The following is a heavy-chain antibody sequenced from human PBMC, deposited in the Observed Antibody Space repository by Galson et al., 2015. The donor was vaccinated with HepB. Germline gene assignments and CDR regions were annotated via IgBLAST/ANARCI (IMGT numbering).Heavy chain of an antibody. CDR2: INPNSGLT. J-gene: IGHJ4*02. CDR3: VRDLWLGELFYYFDY. CDR1: GFSLTDYY. Sequence: SVKVSCKASGFSLTDYYIHWVRQAPGQGLEWVASINPNSGLTNYAQQFHGRVTVTSDTSINTAYMEVTRLRSDDTALYYCVRDLWLGELFYYFDYWGQGSLVTVSS. D-gene: IGHD3-10*01. V-gene: IGHV1-2*02.